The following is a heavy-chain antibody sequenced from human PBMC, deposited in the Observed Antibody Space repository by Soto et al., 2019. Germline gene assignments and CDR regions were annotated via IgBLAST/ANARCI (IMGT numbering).Heavy chain of an antibody. V-gene: IGHV4-59*01. J-gene: IGHJ6*03. CDR3: ASGRLLFGPGYYYYMDV. Sequence: SETLSLTCTVSGGSISSYYWSWIRQPPGKGLEWIGYIYYSGSTNYNPSLKSRVTISVDTSKNQFSLKLGSVTAADTAVYYCASGRLLFGPGYYYYMDVWGKGTTVTVSS. D-gene: IGHD3-3*01. CDR1: GGSISSYY. CDR2: IYYSGST.